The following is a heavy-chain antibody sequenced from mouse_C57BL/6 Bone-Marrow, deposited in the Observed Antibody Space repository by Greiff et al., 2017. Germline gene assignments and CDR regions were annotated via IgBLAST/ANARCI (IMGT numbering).Heavy chain of an antibody. CDR3: ARSRNWACFAY. J-gene: IGHJ3*01. CDR2: IYPRSGNT. CDR1: GYTFTSYG. D-gene: IGHD4-1*01. V-gene: IGHV1-81*01. Sequence: VQLQQSGAELARPGASVKLSCKASGYTFTSYGISWVKQRTGQGLEWIGEIYPRSGNTYYNEKFKGKATLTADKSYSTAYMELRRLTSEDSAVYFCARSRNWACFAYWGQGTLVTVSA.